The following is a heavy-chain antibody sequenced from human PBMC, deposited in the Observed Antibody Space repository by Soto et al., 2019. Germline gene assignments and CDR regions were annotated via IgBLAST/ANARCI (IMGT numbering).Heavy chain of an antibody. CDR2: ISSSSSYI. CDR3: ARDRLGAYGDYGSDY. V-gene: IGHV3-21*01. D-gene: IGHD4-17*01. CDR1: GFAFSSYS. Sequence: GGSLRLSCAASGFAFSSYSMNWFRQAPGKGLEWVSSISSSSSYIYYADSVKGRFTISRDNTKNSLYLQMNSLRAEDTAVYYCARDRLGAYGDYGSDYWGQGTLVTVSS. J-gene: IGHJ4*02.